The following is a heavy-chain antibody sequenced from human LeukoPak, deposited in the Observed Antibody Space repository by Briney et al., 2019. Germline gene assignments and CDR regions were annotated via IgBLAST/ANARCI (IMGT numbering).Heavy chain of an antibody. J-gene: IGHJ4*02. Sequence: SAKLSSEASGYSFTSYYMLWVPHSSGQGLDLREIINLSGGSTFYAQKCQGRVTMTRDTSTSTVYMELSSLRSEDTAVYYCARGSFRDGYNYGYWGQGTLVTVSS. V-gene: IGHV1-46*01. CDR3: ARGSFRDGYNYGY. CDR2: INLSGGST. D-gene: IGHD5-24*01. CDR1: GYSFTSYY.